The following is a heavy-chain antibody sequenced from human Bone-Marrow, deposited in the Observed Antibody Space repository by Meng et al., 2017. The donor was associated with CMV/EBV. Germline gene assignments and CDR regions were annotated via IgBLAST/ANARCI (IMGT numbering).Heavy chain of an antibody. J-gene: IGHJ4*02. V-gene: IGHV1-69*05. CDR3: ARDPNPSIAAAGTFGY. D-gene: IGHD6-13*01. Sequence: SVKVSCKASGGTFSSYAISWVRQAPGQGLEWMGGIIPIFGTANYAQKFQGRVTITTDESTSTAYMELSSLRSEDTAVYYCARDPNPSIAAAGTFGYWGQGTLVTVSS. CDR2: IIPIFGTA. CDR1: GGTFSSYA.